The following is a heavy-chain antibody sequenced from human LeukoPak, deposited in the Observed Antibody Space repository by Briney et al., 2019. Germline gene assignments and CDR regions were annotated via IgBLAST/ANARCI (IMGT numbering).Heavy chain of an antibody. CDR2: IYSSGNT. J-gene: IGHJ4*02. Sequence: TSQTLSLTCSVSGGSISDFYWSWIPQPAGKGLEWFGRIYSSGNTNYNPSLKSRVTMSLDASKNQFSLKLSSVTAADTAVYYCARNSGDYWGQGSLVTVSS. D-gene: IGHD4-23*01. V-gene: IGHV4-4*07. CDR1: GGSISDFY. CDR3: ARNSGDY.